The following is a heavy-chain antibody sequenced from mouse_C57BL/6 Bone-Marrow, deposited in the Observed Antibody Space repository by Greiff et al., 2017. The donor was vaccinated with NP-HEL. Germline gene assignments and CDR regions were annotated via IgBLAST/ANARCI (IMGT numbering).Heavy chain of an antibody. V-gene: IGHV1-80*01. CDR1: GYAFSSYW. CDR2: IYPGDGDT. CDR3: ARGAY. Sequence: VQLQESGAELVKPGASVKISCKASGYAFSSYWMNWVTQRPGKGLEWIGQIYPGDGDTNYNGKFKDKASLTADKSSSTAYMQLSSLTSEDSAVYFCARGAYWGQGTLVTVAA. J-gene: IGHJ3*01.